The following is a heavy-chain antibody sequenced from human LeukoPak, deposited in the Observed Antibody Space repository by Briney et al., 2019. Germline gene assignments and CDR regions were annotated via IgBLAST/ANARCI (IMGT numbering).Heavy chain of an antibody. D-gene: IGHD3-16*02. J-gene: IGHJ4*02. Sequence: SETLSLTCTVSGVSIGSYYWSWIRQPPGKGLEWIGYIYYSGSTNYNPSLKSRVTISVDTSKNQFSLKLSSVTAADTAVYYCARGFETSYRYTFYYWGQGTLVTVSS. CDR1: GVSIGSYY. CDR3: ARGFETSYRYTFYY. CDR2: IYYSGST. V-gene: IGHV4-59*01.